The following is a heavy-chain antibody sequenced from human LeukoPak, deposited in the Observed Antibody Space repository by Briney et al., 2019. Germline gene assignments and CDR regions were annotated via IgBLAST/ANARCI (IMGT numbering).Heavy chain of an antibody. Sequence: ASVKVSCKASGYTFTSYYMHWVRQAPGQGLEWMGIINPSGGSTSYAQKFQGRVTMTRDMSTSTVYMELSSLRSEDTAVYYCARSLSSGWFDPWGQGTLVTVSS. D-gene: IGHD6-19*01. CDR3: ARSLSSGWFDP. V-gene: IGHV1-46*01. J-gene: IGHJ5*02. CDR2: INPSGGST. CDR1: GYTFTSYY.